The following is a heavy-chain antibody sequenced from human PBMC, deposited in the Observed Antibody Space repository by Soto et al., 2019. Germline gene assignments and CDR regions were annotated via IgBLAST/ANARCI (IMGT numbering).Heavy chain of an antibody. D-gene: IGHD1-1*01. V-gene: IGHV3-30*18. CDR2: ISYDGNVA. CDR1: GFTFSNYG. Sequence: QVQLVESEGGVVQPGRSLRLSCTASGFTFSNYGMHWVRQAPGKGLEWVTVISYDGNVAYYADSVKGRFTSSRDNSKNTTYLQMNRLRTEDTAVYYCAKEGPITNLYFDYWGQGTLVTVSS. CDR3: AKEGPITNLYFDY. J-gene: IGHJ4*02.